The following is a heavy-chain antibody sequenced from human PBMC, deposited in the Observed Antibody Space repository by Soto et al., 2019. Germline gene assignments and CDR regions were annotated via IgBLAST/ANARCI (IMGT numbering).Heavy chain of an antibody. CDR3: ARESEDLTSNFDY. CDR2: ISSTTNYI. J-gene: IGHJ4*02. V-gene: IGHV3-21*06. CDR1: GFTFTRYS. Sequence: PGGCLRLSCAASGFTFTRYSMNWVRQAPGKGLEWVSSISSTTNYIYYGDSMKGRFTISRDNAKNSLYLKMNSLRAEDTAVYYCARESEDLTSNFDYWGQGTLVTVSS.